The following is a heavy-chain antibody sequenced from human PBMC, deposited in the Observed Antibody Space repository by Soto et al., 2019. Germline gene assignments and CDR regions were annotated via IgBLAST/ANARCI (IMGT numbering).Heavy chain of an antibody. V-gene: IGHV3-66*01. Sequence: PGGSLRLSCAASGFTVSSNYMSWVRQAPGKGLEWVSVIYSGGTIYYADSVKGRFTISRDNAKNSLYLQMNSLRAEDTAVYYCAREADYVNWFDPWGQGTLVTVSS. CDR3: AREADYVNWFDP. CDR1: GFTVSSNY. J-gene: IGHJ5*02. CDR2: IYSGGTI. D-gene: IGHD4-17*01.